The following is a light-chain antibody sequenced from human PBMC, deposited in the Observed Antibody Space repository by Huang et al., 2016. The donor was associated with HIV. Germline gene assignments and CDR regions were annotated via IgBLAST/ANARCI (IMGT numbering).Light chain of an antibody. V-gene: IGKV1-39*01. Sequence: DIQITQYPSSLSASVGDRVTVTCRASQNIGNYLNWYQQKPGKAPNLLIASTSNLQGGVPSRCSGSGSGTVFMLTITSLRLEDFATYYCQQTYTGLWAFGQGTKVDMK. CDR1: QNIGNY. CDR2: STS. CDR3: QQTYTGLWA. J-gene: IGKJ1*01.